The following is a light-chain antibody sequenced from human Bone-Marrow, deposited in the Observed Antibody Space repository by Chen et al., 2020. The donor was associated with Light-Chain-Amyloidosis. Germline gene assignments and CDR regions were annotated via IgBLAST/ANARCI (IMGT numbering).Light chain of an antibody. Sequence: QSALTQPPSVSGSPGHSITIPCTGTSSDVGGYKYVSWFQQHPGNGPKIMIFDVSNRPSGVSNRFSGSKSGNTASLTISGLQAEDEADYYCNSYTSSGTYVFGTGTKVTVL. CDR3: NSYTSSGTYV. CDR2: DVS. CDR1: SSDVGGYKY. V-gene: IGLV2-14*03. J-gene: IGLJ1*01.